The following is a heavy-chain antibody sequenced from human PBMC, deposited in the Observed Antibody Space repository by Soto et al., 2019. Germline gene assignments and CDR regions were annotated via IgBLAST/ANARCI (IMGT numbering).Heavy chain of an antibody. Sequence: VPHLPSGCTFNRDGLSGVPQNPGQGIEWIEWISAYNGNTNYAQKLQGRVTMTTDTSTITAYTELRSLRSDDPAVYYCARVAPPGDYWGQGTLVTVSS. J-gene: IGHJ4*02. V-gene: IGHV1-18*01. CDR3: ARVAPPGDY. CDR2: ISAYNGNT. CDR1: GCTFNRDG.